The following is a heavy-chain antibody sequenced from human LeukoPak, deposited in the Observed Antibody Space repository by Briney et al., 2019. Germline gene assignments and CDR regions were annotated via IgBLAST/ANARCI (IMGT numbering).Heavy chain of an antibody. V-gene: IGHV1-69*01. CDR1: GGTFSSYA. CDR2: IIPIFGTA. Sequence: EASVKVSCKASGGTFSSYAISWVRQAPGQGLEWMGGIIPIFGTANYAQKFQGRVTITADESTSTAYMELSSLRSEDTAVYYCATSRARGSRYTEFDYWGQGTLVTVSS. D-gene: IGHD3-10*01. CDR3: ATSRARGSRYTEFDY. J-gene: IGHJ4*02.